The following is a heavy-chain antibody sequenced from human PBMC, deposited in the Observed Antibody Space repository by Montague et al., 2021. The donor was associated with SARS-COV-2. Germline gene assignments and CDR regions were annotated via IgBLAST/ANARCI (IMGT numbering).Heavy chain of an antibody. D-gene: IGHD6-13*01. Sequence: SETLSLTCTVSDGSVISTYPHWHWVRQSPGRGLEWIGGYLFHIDTADYNASLRSRVTISVDTSKNQISLKLTSVTAADTAVYYGTRGIDSYKTGYWGQGIQVTVSS. CDR1: DGSVISTYPH. V-gene: IGHV4-61*01. CDR2: LFHIDTA. J-gene: IGHJ4*02. CDR3: TRGIDSYKTGY.